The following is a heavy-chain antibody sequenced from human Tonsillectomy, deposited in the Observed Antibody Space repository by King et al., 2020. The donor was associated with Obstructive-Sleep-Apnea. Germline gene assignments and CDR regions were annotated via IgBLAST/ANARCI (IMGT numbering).Heavy chain of an antibody. V-gene: IGHV4-38-2*01. CDR2: IYHSGST. J-gene: IGHJ4*02. CDR3: ARGVFGGSYYSDY. D-gene: IGHD1-26*01. CDR1: NYSIIYGYY. Sequence: VPLQESGPGLVKPSETLSLTCAVSNYSIIYGYYWGWIRQPPGKGLEWIGNIYHSGSTYYNPSLKSRVSISVDTSKNQFSLKLSSVTAADTAVYYCARGVFGGSYYSDYWGQGTLVTVSS.